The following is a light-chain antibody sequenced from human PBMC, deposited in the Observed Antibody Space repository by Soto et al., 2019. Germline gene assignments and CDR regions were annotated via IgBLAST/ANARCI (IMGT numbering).Light chain of an antibody. CDR3: QQYNSYSVT. J-gene: IGKJ5*01. CDR1: QSVSSSY. Sequence: EIVLTQSPGTLSLSPGERATLSCRASQSVSSSYLAWYQQRPGQAPRLLIYDASSRATGIPARFSGSGSGTEFTLTISSLQPDDFATYYCQQYNSYSVTFGQGTRLEIK. V-gene: IGKV3-20*01. CDR2: DAS.